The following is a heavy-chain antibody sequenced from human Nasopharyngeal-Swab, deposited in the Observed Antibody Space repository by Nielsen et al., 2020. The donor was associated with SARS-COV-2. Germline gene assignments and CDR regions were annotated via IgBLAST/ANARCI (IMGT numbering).Heavy chain of an antibody. V-gene: IGHV3-48*03. J-gene: IGHJ4*02. CDR2: ISSTGTTI. Sequence: WICQPPGKGLEWISYISSTGTTIYYADSVKGRFTISRDNAKNSLFLQMNSLRAEDTALYYCAREMGYSYGWDYWGQGTQVTVSS. D-gene: IGHD5-18*01. CDR3: AREMGYSYGWDY.